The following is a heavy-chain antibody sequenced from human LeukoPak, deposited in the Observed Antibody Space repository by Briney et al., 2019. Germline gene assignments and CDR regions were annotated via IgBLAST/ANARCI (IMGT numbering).Heavy chain of an antibody. CDR3: ARGQLGSPTGY. Sequence: ASVTVSCKASGYTFTSYDINWVRQATGQGLEWMGWMNPNSGNTGYAQKFQGRVTMTRDTSISTAYMELSRLRSDDTAVYYCARGQLGSPTGYWGQGTLVTVSS. V-gene: IGHV1-8*01. CDR1: GYTFTSYD. CDR2: MNPNSGNT. J-gene: IGHJ4*02. D-gene: IGHD1-14*01.